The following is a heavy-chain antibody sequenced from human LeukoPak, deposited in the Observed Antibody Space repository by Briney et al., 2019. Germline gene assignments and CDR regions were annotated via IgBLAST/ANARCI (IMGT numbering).Heavy chain of an antibody. D-gene: IGHD2-8*01. J-gene: IGHJ4*02. CDR2: IYTSGST. CDR1: GGSISSYY. CDR3: ARGGIVLMVYALPVSDVYFDY. Sequence: SETLSLTCTVSGGSISSYYWSWIRQPAGKGLEWIGRIYTSGSTNYNPSLKSRVTMSVDTSKNQFSLKLSSVTAADTAVYYCARGGIVLMVYALPVSDVYFDYWGQGTLVTVSS. V-gene: IGHV4-4*07.